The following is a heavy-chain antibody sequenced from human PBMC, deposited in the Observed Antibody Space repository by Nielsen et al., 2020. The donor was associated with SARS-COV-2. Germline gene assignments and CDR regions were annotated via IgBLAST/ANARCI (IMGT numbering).Heavy chain of an antibody. V-gene: IGHV3-23*01. CDR2: ISAST. J-gene: IGHJ4*02. CDR3: AREGRNLPLDY. CDR1: GFTISIYA. Sequence: GESLKISCVVSGFTISIYAMSWVRQAPGKGLEWVSAISASTYYADSVKGRFTISRDNCKNSLYLQMNSLRVEDTAVYYCAREGRNLPLDYWGQGTLVTVSS.